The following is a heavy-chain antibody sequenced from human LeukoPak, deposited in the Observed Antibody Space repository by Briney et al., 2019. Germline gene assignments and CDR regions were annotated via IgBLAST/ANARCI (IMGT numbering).Heavy chain of an antibody. D-gene: IGHD3-10*01. Sequence: KPGGSLRLSCAASGFPFSDYYMSWIRQAPGKGLDWVSYIARSGSIIYYADSVKGRFTISRDNAKKSLYLQMINLRAEDTAIYYCARGGSLSSDAFDIWGQGTMVTVSS. J-gene: IGHJ3*02. CDR2: IARSGSII. V-gene: IGHV3-11*04. CDR1: GFPFSDYY. CDR3: ARGGSLSSDAFDI.